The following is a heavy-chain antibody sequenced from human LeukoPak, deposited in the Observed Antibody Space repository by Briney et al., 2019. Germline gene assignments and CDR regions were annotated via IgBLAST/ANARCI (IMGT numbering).Heavy chain of an antibody. Sequence: GGSLRLSCAASGFTFSSYGIHWVRQAPGKGLEWVAVISYDGSNKYYADSVKGRFTISRDNSKNTLYLQMNSLRAEDTAVYYCARGSTALCDYWGQGTLVTVSS. V-gene: IGHV3-30*03. J-gene: IGHJ4*02. CDR1: GFTFSSYG. D-gene: IGHD4-17*01. CDR3: ARGSTALCDY. CDR2: ISYDGSNK.